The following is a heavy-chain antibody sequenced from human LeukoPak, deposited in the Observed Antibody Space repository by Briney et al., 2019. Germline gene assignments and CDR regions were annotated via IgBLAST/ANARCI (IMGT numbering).Heavy chain of an antibody. CDR2: IGTAGDT. CDR1: GFPFSSYD. J-gene: IGHJ6*02. CDR3: ARAQVYYYGMDV. V-gene: IGHV3-13*01. Sequence: GSLKLSCATSGFPFSSYDMQWVRQATGKGPEGVSAIGTAGDTYYPGSVKGRFTISRENAKNSLYLQMNSLRAEDTAVYYCARAQVYYYGMDVWGQGTTVTVSS.